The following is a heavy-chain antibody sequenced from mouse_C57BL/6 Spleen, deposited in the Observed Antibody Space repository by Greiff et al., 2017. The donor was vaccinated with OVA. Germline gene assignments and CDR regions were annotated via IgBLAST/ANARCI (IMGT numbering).Heavy chain of an antibody. J-gene: IGHJ4*01. Sequence: QVQLQQSGAELVKPGASVKLSCKASGYTFTSYWMHWVKQRPGQGLEWIGMIHPNSGSTNYNEKFKSKATLTVDKSSSTAYMQLSSLTSEDSAVYYCARGNTTVVVPMDYWGQGTSVTVSS. D-gene: IGHD1-1*01. CDR2: IHPNSGST. CDR1: GYTFTSYW. CDR3: ARGNTTVVVPMDY. V-gene: IGHV1-64*01.